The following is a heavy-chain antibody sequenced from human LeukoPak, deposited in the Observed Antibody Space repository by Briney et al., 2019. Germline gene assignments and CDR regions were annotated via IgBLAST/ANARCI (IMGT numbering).Heavy chain of an antibody. CDR3: ARDSVARWSDHWVSGAFDI. V-gene: IGHV3-48*04. CDR1: GFTFSSYS. CDR2: ISSSSTI. D-gene: IGHD3-3*01. J-gene: IGHJ3*02. Sequence: GGSLRLSCAASGFTFSSYSMNWVRQAPGKGLEWVSYISSSSTIYYADSVKGRFTISRDNAKNSLYLQMNSLRAEDTAVYYCARDSVARWSDHWVSGAFDIWGQVTMVTVSS.